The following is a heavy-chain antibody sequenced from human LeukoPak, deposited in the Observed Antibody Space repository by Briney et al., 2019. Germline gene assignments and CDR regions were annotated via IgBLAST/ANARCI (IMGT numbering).Heavy chain of an antibody. CDR3: ARESTYSSSWYPYFDY. D-gene: IGHD6-13*01. J-gene: IGHJ4*02. V-gene: IGHV3-64*01. CDR1: GFTFSSYA. CDR2: ISSNGGST. Sequence: GGSLRLSCAASGFTFSSYAMHWDRQAPGKGLEYVSAISSNGGSTYYANSVKGRFTISRDNSKNTLYLQMGSLRAEDMAVYYCARESTYSSSWYPYFDYWGQGTLVTVSS.